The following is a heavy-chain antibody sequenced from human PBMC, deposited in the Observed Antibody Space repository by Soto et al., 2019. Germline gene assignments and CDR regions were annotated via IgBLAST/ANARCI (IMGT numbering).Heavy chain of an antibody. D-gene: IGHD2-2*01. V-gene: IGHV4-59*01. Sequence: SETLSLTCTVSGGSISGYYWSWIRQPPGKGLEWIGYIYNSGSTNYNPSLKSRITISVDTSKNQFSLKLSSVTAADTAVYYCASGYCRSTGCHYYIFDYWGQGTLVTVSS. CDR1: GGSISGYY. CDR2: IYNSGST. CDR3: ASGYCRSTGCHYYIFDY. J-gene: IGHJ4*02.